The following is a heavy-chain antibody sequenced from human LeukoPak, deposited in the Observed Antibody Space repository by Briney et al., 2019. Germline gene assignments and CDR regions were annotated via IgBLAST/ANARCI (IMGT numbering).Heavy chain of an antibody. CDR2: INHCGST. CDR3: ARGRGGYGNPRYYYYYYMDV. CDR1: GGSFSGYY. D-gene: IGHD5-12*01. Sequence: PSETLSLNCAVYGGSFSGYYWSGIRQPPVKGLAWIGEINHCGSTNYNPSLKSRVTISVDTSKNQFSLKLSSVTAADTAVYYCARGRGGYGNPRYYYYYYMDVWGKGTTVTVSS. V-gene: IGHV4-34*01. J-gene: IGHJ6*03.